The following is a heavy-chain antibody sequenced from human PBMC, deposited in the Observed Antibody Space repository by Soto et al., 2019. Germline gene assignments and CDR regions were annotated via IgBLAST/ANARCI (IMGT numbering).Heavy chain of an antibody. Sequence: GGSLRLSCAASGFTFRSYAMHWVRQAPGKGLEWVAVISYDGSNKYYADSVKGRFTISRDNSKNTLYLQMNSLRAEDTAVYYCARVAYYDFWSGYYTESMAYYFDYWGQGTLVTVSS. CDR1: GFTFRSYA. CDR3: ARVAYYDFWSGYYTESMAYYFDY. V-gene: IGHV3-30-3*01. CDR2: ISYDGSNK. D-gene: IGHD3-3*01. J-gene: IGHJ4*02.